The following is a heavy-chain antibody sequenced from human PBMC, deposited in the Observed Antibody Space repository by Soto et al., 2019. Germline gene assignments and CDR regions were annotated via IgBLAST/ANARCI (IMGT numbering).Heavy chain of an antibody. D-gene: IGHD2-21*01. CDR1: GFTFSNYD. CDR3: ARRDCGSGRNCEFGAPAFAY. Sequence: EVQLLESGGDLVQPGGSLRLSCAASGFTFSNYDMSWVRQAPGKGLEWVSSVSSSGSSTYYADSVKGRFTISRDNSKNTLYLQISSRGAADTAVYHCARRDCGSGRNCEFGAPAFAYWGQGNLVTVTS. J-gene: IGHJ4*02. CDR2: VSSSGSST. V-gene: IGHV3-23*01.